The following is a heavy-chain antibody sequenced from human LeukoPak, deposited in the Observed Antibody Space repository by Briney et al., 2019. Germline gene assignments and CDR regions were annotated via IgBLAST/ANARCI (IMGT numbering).Heavy chain of an antibody. CDR3: ARSSPTYYFDSSGYYYGDY. CDR2: INPNSGGT. V-gene: IGHV1-2*06. J-gene: IGHJ4*02. D-gene: IGHD3-22*01. Sequence: ASVTVSCKASAYSFTHYYIHWVRQAPGQALEWMGRINPNSGGTDYEQKFQGRVTMTRDTSISTAYMELSRLRSDDTAVYYCARSSPTYYFDSSGYYYGDYWGQGTLVIVSS. CDR1: AYSFTHYY.